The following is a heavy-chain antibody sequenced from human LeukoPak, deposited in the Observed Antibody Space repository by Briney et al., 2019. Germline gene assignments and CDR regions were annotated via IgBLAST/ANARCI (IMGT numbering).Heavy chain of an antibody. V-gene: IGHV3-21*01. J-gene: IGHJ4*02. CDR2: ISSSSSYI. CDR3: ARDNWIEAHYFDY. CDR1: GFMFGSYA. D-gene: IGHD1-20*01. Sequence: PGDSLRLSCAASGFMFGSYAMSWVRQAPGKGLEWVSSISSSSSYIYYADSVKGRFTISRDNAKNSLYLQMNSLRAEDTAVYYCARDNWIEAHYFDYWGQGTLVTVSS.